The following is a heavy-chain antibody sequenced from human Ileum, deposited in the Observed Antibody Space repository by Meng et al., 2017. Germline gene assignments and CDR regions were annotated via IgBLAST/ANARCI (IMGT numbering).Heavy chain of an antibody. CDR3: ARDEGYGSGSYRLDP. Sequence: HLQESGPVPVKPSETLSLTCTVSGGSSSSNNYNWGWIRQPSGKGLEWIASIYHSGTSYYNPSLKSRVTILIDTSKNHFSLRLNSVTAADTAVYYCARDEGYGSGSYRLDPWGQGTLVTVSS. CDR1: GGSSSSNNYN. V-gene: IGHV4-39*07. J-gene: IGHJ5*02. CDR2: IYHSGTS. D-gene: IGHD3-10*01.